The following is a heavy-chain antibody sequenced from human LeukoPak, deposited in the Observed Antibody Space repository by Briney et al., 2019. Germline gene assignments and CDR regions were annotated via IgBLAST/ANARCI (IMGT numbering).Heavy chain of an antibody. CDR1: GGSFSGHY. CDR3: ASGQYYDLWSGYYVD. J-gene: IGHJ4*02. V-gene: IGHV4-34*01. Sequence: SETLSLTCAVYGGSFSGHYWSWIRQPPGKGLEWIGEINHSGSTNYNPSLESRVTISVDTSKNHFSLKLSSVTAADTAVYYCASGQYYDLWSGYYVDWGQGALVTVSA. D-gene: IGHD3-3*01. CDR2: INHSGST.